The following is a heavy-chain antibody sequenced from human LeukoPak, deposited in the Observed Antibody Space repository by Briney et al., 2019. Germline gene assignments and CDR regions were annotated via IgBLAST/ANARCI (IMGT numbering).Heavy chain of an antibody. CDR1: GFTVSSNY. J-gene: IGHJ4*02. CDR2: IYSGGST. D-gene: IGHD3-16*01. CDR3: ATVVVATRFYDY. Sequence: GGSLRLSCAASGFTVSSNYMSWVRQAPGKGLEWVSVIYSGGSTYYADSVKGRFTISRDNSKNTLYLQMNSLRAEDTAVYYCATVVVATRFYDYWGQGTLVTVSS. V-gene: IGHV3-53*01.